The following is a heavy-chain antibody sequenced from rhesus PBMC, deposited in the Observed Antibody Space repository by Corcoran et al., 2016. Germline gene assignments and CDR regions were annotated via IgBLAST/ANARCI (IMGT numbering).Heavy chain of an antibody. CDR3: ASVWDEYLDY. V-gene: IGHV4-73*01. Sequence: QVQLQQWGEGLVKPSETLSLTCAVYGGSISGYYYWSWIRQAPEKGLEWIAYISGSGGTTHYNPSLKSRVTISIDTSKNQFSLKLSSVTVADTAVYYCASVWDEYLDYWGQGVLVTVSS. CDR2: ISGSGGTT. D-gene: IGHD3-34*01. J-gene: IGHJ4*01. CDR1: GGSISGYY.